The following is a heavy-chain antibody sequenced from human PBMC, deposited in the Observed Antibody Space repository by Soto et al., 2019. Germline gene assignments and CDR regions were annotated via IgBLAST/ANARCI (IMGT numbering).Heavy chain of an antibody. J-gene: IGHJ5*02. CDR1: GGSFSGYH. Sequence: SETLSLTCSVYGGSFSGYHWSWIRQPPGKGLEWIGEINHSGSTNYNPSLKSRVTISVDTSKNQFSLKLSSVTAADTAVYYCATRDDIVVLPPARQNWFDPWGQGTLVTVSS. CDR2: INHSGST. D-gene: IGHD2-2*01. V-gene: IGHV4-34*01. CDR3: ATRDDIVVLPPARQNWFDP.